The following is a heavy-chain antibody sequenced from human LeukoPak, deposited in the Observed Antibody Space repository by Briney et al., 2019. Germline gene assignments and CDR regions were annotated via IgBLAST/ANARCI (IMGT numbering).Heavy chain of an antibody. CDR3: AKSATYYYDSSGYYLSY. CDR1: GFTFSSYA. D-gene: IGHD3-22*01. Sequence: GGSLRLSCAACGFTFSSYAMSWMRQAPGKGLEWVSASSGSGGSTYYADSVKGRFTISRDNSKNTLYLQMNSLRAEDTAVYYCAKSATYYYDSSGYYLSYWGQGTLVTVSS. CDR2: SSGSGGST. V-gene: IGHV3-23*01. J-gene: IGHJ4*02.